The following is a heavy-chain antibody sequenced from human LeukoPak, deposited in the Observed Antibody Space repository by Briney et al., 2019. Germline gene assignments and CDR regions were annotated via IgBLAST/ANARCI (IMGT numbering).Heavy chain of an antibody. CDR1: GFTFSGYA. V-gene: IGHV3-7*01. J-gene: IGHJ4*02. CDR3: ARSLYGSGSYDKGDGYFDY. CDR2: IKQDGNEK. D-gene: IGHD3-10*01. Sequence: QPGGSLRLSCAASGFTFSGYAMNWVRQALGKGLEWVATIKQDGNEKHYVDSVKGRFTISRDNAKNSLYLQMNSLRAEDTAVYYCARSLYGSGSYDKGDGYFDYWGQGTLVTVSP.